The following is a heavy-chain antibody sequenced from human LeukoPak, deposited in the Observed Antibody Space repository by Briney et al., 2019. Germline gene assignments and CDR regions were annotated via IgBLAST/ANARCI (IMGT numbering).Heavy chain of an antibody. J-gene: IGHJ4*02. D-gene: IGHD3-16*02. CDR1: GFTFSSYS. CDR2: ISSSSSTI. CDR3: ARDDTFGGVIVKYDY. Sequence: GGSLRLSCAASGFTFSSYSMNWVRQAPGKGLEWASYISSSSSTIYYADSVKGRFTISRDNAKNSLYLQMNSLRDEDTAVYYCARDDTFGGVIVKYDYWGQGTLVTVSS. V-gene: IGHV3-48*02.